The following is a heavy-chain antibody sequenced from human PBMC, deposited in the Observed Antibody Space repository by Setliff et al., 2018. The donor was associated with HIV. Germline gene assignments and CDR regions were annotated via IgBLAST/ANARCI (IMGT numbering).Heavy chain of an antibody. CDR1: RSTFRSYG. D-gene: IGHD6-19*01. J-gene: IGHJ6*03. CDR3: ARNPEMAALNYFYYYMDV. V-gene: IGHV1-69*10. CDR2: IIPMSGVP. Sequence: ASVKVSCKASRSTFRSYGISWVRQAPGQGLEWMGGIIPMSGVPKYAQKFQGRVTITADKSTSTAYMELSSLRSEDTAVYYCARNPEMAALNYFYYYMDVWGKGTTVTVSS.